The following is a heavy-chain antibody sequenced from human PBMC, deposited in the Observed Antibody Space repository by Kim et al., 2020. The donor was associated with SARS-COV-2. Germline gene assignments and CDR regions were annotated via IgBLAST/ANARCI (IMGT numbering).Heavy chain of an antibody. Sequence: GGSLRLSCAASGFTFSSYDMHWVRQATGKGLEWVSAIGTAGDTYYPGSVKGRFTISRENAKNSLYLQMNSLRAGDTAVYYCARGDRVSSWGLDERSGAYGMDVWGQGTTVTVSS. CDR1: GFTFSSYD. D-gene: IGHD6-13*01. J-gene: IGHJ6*02. CDR2: IGTAGDT. CDR3: ARGDRVSSWGLDERSGAYGMDV. V-gene: IGHV3-13*01.